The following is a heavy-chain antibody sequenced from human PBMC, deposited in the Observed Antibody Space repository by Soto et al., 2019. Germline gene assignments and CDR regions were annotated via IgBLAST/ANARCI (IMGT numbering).Heavy chain of an antibody. CDR1: GGTFSSYA. V-gene: IGHV1-69*13. D-gene: IGHD3-22*01. CDR2: IIPILGTA. CDR3: AISYYYDSSGYYPFCDY. J-gene: IGHJ4*02. Sequence: SVKVSCKASGGTFSSYAISWVRQAPGQGLEWMGGIIPILGTANYAQKFQGRVTITADESTSTAYMELSSLRSEDTAVYYCAISYYYDSSGYYPFCDYWGQGTLVTVSS.